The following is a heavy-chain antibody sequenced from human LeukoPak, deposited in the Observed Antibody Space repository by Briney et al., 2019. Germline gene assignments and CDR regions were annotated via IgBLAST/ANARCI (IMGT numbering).Heavy chain of an antibody. V-gene: IGHV5-51*01. Sequence: GESLQISCKGSGYSFTSYWIGWVRQMPGKGLEWMGIIYPGDSDTRYSPSFQGQVTISADKSISTAYLQWSSLKASDTAMYYCARSSARAYYYYGMDVWGQGTTVTVSS. J-gene: IGHJ6*02. D-gene: IGHD6-6*01. CDR3: ARSSARAYYYYGMDV. CDR2: IYPGDSDT. CDR1: GYSFTSYW.